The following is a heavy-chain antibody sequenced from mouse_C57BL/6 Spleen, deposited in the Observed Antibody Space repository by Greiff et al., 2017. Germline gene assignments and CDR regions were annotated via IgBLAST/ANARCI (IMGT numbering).Heavy chain of an antibody. CDR3: AKMGNYGGYAMDY. V-gene: IGHV1-69*01. CDR1: GYTFTSYW. D-gene: IGHD2-1*01. CDR2: IDPSDSYT. J-gene: IGHJ4*01. Sequence: QVQLQQPGAELVMPGASVKLSCKASGYTFTSYWMHWVKQRPGQGLEWIGEIDPSDSYTNYNQKFKGKSTLTVDKSSSTAYMQLSSLTSEDSAVYYCAKMGNYGGYAMDYWGQGTSVTVSS.